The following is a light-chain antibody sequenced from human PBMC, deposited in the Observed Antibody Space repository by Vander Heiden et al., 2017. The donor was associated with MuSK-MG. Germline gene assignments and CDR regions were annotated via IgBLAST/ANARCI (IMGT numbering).Light chain of an antibody. V-gene: IGKV1-5*01. CDR2: DAS. Sequence: DIQMTQSPSTLSASVGDRVTITCRSRQRLSSWLAWYQQKPGKAPKLLIYDASSLETGVPSRFSGSGSGTEFTLTISSLQPDDFATYYCQQYNSYPGTFGQGTKVEIK. CDR1: QRLSSW. CDR3: QQYNSYPGT. J-gene: IGKJ1*01.